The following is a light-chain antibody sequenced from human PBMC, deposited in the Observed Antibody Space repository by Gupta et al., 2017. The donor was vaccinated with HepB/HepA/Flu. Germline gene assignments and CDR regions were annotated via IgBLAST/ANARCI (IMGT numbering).Light chain of an antibody. J-gene: IGKJ1*01. V-gene: IGKV1-5*03. Sequence: DIQMTQSPSTLSASVGDRVTITCRASQSISSWLAWYQQKPGKTTKLLIYKASSLESGVSSRFSGSGSGTEFTLTISNLQPDDFATYYCQQYKSYRWTFGQGTKVEIK. CDR2: KAS. CDR3: QQYKSYRWT. CDR1: QSISSW.